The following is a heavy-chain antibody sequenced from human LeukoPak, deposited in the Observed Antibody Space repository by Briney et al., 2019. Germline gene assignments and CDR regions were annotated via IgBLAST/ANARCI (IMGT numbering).Heavy chain of an antibody. J-gene: IGHJ5*02. CDR1: GGSISITGFY. Sequence: SETLSLTCTVSGGSISITGFYWGWIRQPPGKGLEWIGNIYYSGSTYYNPSLKNQITISVGTSKNQFSLKLSSVTAADAAVYYCARSFLPRYYYYDSRFDPWGQGTLVTVSS. V-gene: IGHV4-39*07. CDR3: ARSFLPRYYYYDSRFDP. CDR2: IYYSGST. D-gene: IGHD3-22*01.